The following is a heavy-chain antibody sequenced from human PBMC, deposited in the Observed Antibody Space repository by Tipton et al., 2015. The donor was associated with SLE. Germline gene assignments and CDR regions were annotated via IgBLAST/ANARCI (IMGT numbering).Heavy chain of an antibody. CDR1: GGSISSSSYY. CDR2: ISHSGTI. D-gene: IGHD3-16*01. J-gene: IGHJ4*02. V-gene: IGHV4-39*07. CDR3: AKVDDNYDSFDF. Sequence: TLSLTCTVSGGSISSSSYYWGWIRQPPGKGLEWIGDISHSGTINSNPSLKSRVTMSVDTSKNQLSLKVDSVTAADTAVYFCAKVDDNYDSFDFWSQGILVTVSS.